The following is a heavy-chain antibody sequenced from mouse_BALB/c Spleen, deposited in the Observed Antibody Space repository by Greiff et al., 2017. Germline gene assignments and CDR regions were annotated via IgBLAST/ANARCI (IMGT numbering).Heavy chain of an antibody. D-gene: IGHD2-14*01. CDR2: IYPGNVNT. V-gene: IGHV1S56*01. CDR3: ARHRYEMDY. J-gene: IGHJ4*01. Sequence: QVQLKQSGAELVRPGSSVRISCKASGYTFTSYYIHWVKQRPGQGLEWIGWIYPGNVNTKYNEKFKGKATLTADKSSSTAYMQLSSLTSEDSAVYFCARHRYEMDYWGQGTSVTVSS. CDR1: GYTFTSYY.